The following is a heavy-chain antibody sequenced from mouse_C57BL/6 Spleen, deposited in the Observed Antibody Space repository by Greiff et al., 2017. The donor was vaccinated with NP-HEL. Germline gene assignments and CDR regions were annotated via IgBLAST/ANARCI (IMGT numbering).Heavy chain of an antibody. CDR3: ARGLITTVVDYFDY. V-gene: IGHV1-82*01. CDR1: GYAFSSSW. Sequence: VQLQQSGPELVKPGASVKISCKASGYAFSSSWMNWVKQRPGKGLEWIGRIYPGDGDTNYNGKFKGKATLTADKSSSTAYMQLSSLTSEDSAVYFCARGLITTVVDYFDYWGQGTTLTVSS. D-gene: IGHD1-1*01. J-gene: IGHJ2*01. CDR2: IYPGDGDT.